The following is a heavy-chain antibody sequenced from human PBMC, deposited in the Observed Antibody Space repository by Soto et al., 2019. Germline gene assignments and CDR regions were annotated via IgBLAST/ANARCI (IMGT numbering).Heavy chain of an antibody. CDR1: GGSFRDNY. CDR3: ATSFWFGTKPEI. Sequence: QVQLQQWGAGLLKPSETLSLSCAVSGGSFRDNYWTWFRQPPGKGLEWIGEISPSGTTKYTPSLKSRATISVDTSKTQISLKVTSVTAADTSVYYCATSFWFGTKPEIWGQGTLVTVSS. CDR2: ISPSGTT. V-gene: IGHV4-34*01. D-gene: IGHD3-10*01. J-gene: IGHJ4*02.